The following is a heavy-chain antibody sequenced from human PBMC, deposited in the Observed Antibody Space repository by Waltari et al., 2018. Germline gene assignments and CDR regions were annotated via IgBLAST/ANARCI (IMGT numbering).Heavy chain of an antibody. CDR3: ARDLSPRHRSRYYYYGMDV. Sequence: QVQLQQSGPGLVKPSQTLSLTCAISGDSVSSNSAAWNWSRQSPSSGLEWLGRTYYRSKWYNDYAVSVKSRITINPDTSKNQFSLQLNSVTPEDTAVYYCARDLSPRHRSRYYYYGMDVWGQGTTVTVSS. CDR2: TYYRSKWYN. J-gene: IGHJ6*02. V-gene: IGHV6-1*01. CDR1: GDSVSSNSAA.